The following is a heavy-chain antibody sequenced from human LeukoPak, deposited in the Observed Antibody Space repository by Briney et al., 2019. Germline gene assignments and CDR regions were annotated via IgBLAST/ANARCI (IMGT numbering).Heavy chain of an antibody. D-gene: IGHD1-26*01. CDR1: GFTFSNFG. CDR3: ARWGIAGAKDFDS. CDR2: IWYDGGKK. V-gene: IGHV3-33*01. Sequence: GGSLRLSCEASGFTFSNFGMHWVRQAPGKGLEWVAVIWYDGGKKYYGDSVKGRLTISRDNSKNTLYLQVNSLRAEDTAVYYCARWGIAGAKDFDSWGQGTLVIVSS. J-gene: IGHJ4*02.